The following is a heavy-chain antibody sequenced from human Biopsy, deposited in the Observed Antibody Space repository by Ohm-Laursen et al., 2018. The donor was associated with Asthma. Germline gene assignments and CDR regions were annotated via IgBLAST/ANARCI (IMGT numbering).Heavy chain of an antibody. CDR2: IYKSGQV. D-gene: IGHD1-26*01. V-gene: IGHV4-34*01. CDR3: ARQKLVAAEGPFEM. CDR1: GGSFSSNY. Sequence: SETLSLTYAVYGGSFSSNYWSWIRQTPGKGLEWIGNIYKSGQVYYNLSLKSRVTISVDTSKNQFSLQLRSVTAADTAVYYCARQKLVAAEGPFEMWGQGTMVIVSS. J-gene: IGHJ3*02.